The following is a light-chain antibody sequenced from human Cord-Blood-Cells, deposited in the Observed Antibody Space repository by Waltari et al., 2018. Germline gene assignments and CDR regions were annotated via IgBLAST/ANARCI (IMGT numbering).Light chain of an antibody. Sequence: LAMNQSPSTLSATVGDGVATTCRASQSISSWLAWYQQKPGKAPKLLIYDASSLESGVPSRFSGSGSGTEFTLTISSLQPDDFATYYCQQYNSYSYTFGQGTKLEIK. CDR1: QSISSW. CDR2: DAS. J-gene: IGKJ2*01. V-gene: IGKV1-5*01. CDR3: QQYNSYSYT.